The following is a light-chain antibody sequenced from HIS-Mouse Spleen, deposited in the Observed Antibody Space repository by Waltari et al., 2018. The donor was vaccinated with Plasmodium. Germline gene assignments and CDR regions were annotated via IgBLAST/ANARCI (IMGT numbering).Light chain of an antibody. CDR1: ALPNKY. CDR3: YSTDSSGNHRV. V-gene: IGLV3-10*01. J-gene: IGLJ3*02. CDR2: EDS. Sequence: SYELTQPPSVSVSPGQTARTTCSGDALPNKYAYWYQQKSGQAPVLVIYEDSKRPSGIPDRFSGSSSGTMATLTISGAQVEDEADYYCYSTDSSGNHRVFGGGTKLTVL.